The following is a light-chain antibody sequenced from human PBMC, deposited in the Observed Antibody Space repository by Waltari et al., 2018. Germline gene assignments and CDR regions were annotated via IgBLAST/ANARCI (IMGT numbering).Light chain of an antibody. CDR1: QSVLYSSNNKNY. Sequence: DIVMTQSPHSLAVSLGERATIHCKSSQSVLYSSNNKNYLAWYQQKPGQPPKLLIYWASTRESGVPDRFSGSGSGTDFTLTISSLKAEDVAVYYCQQYYSTPPAFGQGTRLEIK. CDR2: WAS. CDR3: QQYYSTPPA. J-gene: IGKJ5*01. V-gene: IGKV4-1*01.